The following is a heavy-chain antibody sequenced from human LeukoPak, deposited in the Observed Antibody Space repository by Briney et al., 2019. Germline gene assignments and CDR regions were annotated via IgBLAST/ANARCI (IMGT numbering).Heavy chain of an antibody. V-gene: IGHV3-21*01. CDR1: GFTFSSYS. CDR2: ISSSSSYI. Sequence: PGGSLRLSCAASGFTFSSYSMNWVRQAPGKGLEWVSSISSSSSYIYYADSVKGRFTISRDNAKNSLYLQMNSLRAEDTAVYYCARDLKAAAGTGGDYYYGMDVWGQGTTVTVSS. D-gene: IGHD6-13*01. J-gene: IGHJ6*02. CDR3: ARDLKAAAGTGGDYYYGMDV.